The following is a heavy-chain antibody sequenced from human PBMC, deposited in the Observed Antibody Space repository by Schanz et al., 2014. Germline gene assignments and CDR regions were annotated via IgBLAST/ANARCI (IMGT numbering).Heavy chain of an antibody. CDR1: GFTFSSYA. Sequence: QVQLVESGGGVVQPGRSLRLSCAASGFTFSSYALHWVRQAPGKGLEWVAFVPFDGSQKFYADSVKGRFTISRDNSKNTVYIQMNSLRAEDTAVYYCARGGPAYYFDDWGQGTTVTVSS. CDR3: ARGGPAYYFDD. J-gene: IGHJ4*03. CDR2: VPFDGSQK. V-gene: IGHV3-30*14. D-gene: IGHD2-21*01.